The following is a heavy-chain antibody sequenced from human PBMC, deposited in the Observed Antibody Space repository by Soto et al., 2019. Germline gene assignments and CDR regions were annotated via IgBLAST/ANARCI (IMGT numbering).Heavy chain of an antibody. V-gene: IGHV4-59*08. CDR2: IYYAGTT. D-gene: IGHD3-22*01. J-gene: IGHJ1*01. Sequence: GILALTPTVSDGSLIPNYWIWLRQPPGKGLEWIGYIYYAGTTTYNPSLQSRVSISLDTSKNEVSLKLTSVTAADTAVYFCARLGAYYQAMDSWGQGTLVTVSS. CDR1: DGSLIPNY. CDR3: ARLGAYYQAMDS.